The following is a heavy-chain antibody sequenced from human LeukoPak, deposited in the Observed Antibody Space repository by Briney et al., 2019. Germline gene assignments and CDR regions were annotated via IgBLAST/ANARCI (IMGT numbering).Heavy chain of an antibody. D-gene: IGHD3-16*02. CDR1: GYSFTSYW. CDR2: IYPGDSDT. Sequence: GESLKISGKGSGYSFTSYWIGWVRQMPGKGLEWMGIIYPGDSDTRYSPSFQGQVTISADKSISTAYLQWSSLKASDTAMYYCARHQSMITFGGVIVIPEDYWGQGTLVTVSS. CDR3: ARHQSMITFGGVIVIPEDY. J-gene: IGHJ4*02. V-gene: IGHV5-51*01.